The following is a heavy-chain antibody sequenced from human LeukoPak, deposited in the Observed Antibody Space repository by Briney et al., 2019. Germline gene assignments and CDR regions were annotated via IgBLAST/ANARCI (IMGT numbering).Heavy chain of an antibody. CDR1: GGSISSSIYY. CDR2: IYYSGST. Sequence: SETLSLTCTVSGGSISSSIYYWGWIRQPPGRGLEWIGSIYYSGSTYYNPSLKSRVTISVDTSKNQFSLKLSSVTAADTAVYYCARIDRGYSYGFRYWGQGTLVTVSS. D-gene: IGHD5-18*01. CDR3: ARIDRGYSYGFRY. J-gene: IGHJ4*02. V-gene: IGHV4-39*01.